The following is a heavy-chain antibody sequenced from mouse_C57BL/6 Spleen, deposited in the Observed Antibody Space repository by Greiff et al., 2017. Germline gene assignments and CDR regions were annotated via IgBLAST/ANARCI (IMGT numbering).Heavy chain of an antibody. J-gene: IGHJ1*03. V-gene: IGHV1-18*01. D-gene: IGHD2-2*01. CDR2: INPNNGGT. Sequence: EVQLQQSGPELVKPGASVKIPCKASAYTFTDYNMDWVKQSHGKSLEWIGDINPNNGGTIYNQKFKGKATLTVDKSSSTAYMELRSLTSEDTAVYYCARRRVWLPWYFDVWGTGTTVTVSS. CDR1: AYTFTDYN. CDR3: ARRRVWLPWYFDV.